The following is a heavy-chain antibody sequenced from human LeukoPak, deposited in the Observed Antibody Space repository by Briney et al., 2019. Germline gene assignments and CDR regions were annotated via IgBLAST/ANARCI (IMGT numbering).Heavy chain of an antibody. J-gene: IGHJ3*02. CDR3: ARDLPLSGTFDI. D-gene: IGHD5-12*01. CDR2: IHSSGST. V-gene: IGHV4-31*03. CDR1: GGSISSGYYY. Sequence: SETLSLTCTVSGGSISSGYYYCSWFRQHPGKGLEWVGYIHSSGSTYFNPSLKSRVTISLDTSENQFSLKLSSVAAADTAVYYCARDLPLSGTFDIWGQGTMVTVSS.